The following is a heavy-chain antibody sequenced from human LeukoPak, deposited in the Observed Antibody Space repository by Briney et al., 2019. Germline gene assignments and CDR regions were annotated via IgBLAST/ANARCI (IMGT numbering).Heavy chain of an antibody. Sequence: GSSVKVSCKASGGTFSSYAISWVRQAPGQGLEWMGGIIPIFGTANYAQKFQGRVTITADESTSTAYMELSSLRSEDTAVYYCARVWGWPFAGPRRDAFDIWGQGTMVTVSS. CDR1: GGTFSSYA. CDR2: IIPIFGTA. V-gene: IGHV1-69*01. J-gene: IGHJ3*02. D-gene: IGHD3-16*01. CDR3: ARVWGWPFAGPRRDAFDI.